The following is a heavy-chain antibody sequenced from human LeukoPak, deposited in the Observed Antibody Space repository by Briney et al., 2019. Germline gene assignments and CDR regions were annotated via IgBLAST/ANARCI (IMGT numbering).Heavy chain of an antibody. CDR1: GFTFSVSA. V-gene: IGHV3-73*01. D-gene: IGHD3-22*01. CDR3: TRHNPRYNYDSSGYYYHYYYMDV. CDR2: IRSKANSYAT. Sequence: PGGSLRLSCAASGFTFSVSAMHWVRQASGKGPEWVGRIRSKANSYATAYAASVKGRFTISRDDSKNTAFLQMHSLKTEDTAVYYCTRHNPRYNYDSSGYYYHYYYMDVWGKGTTVTVSS. J-gene: IGHJ6*03.